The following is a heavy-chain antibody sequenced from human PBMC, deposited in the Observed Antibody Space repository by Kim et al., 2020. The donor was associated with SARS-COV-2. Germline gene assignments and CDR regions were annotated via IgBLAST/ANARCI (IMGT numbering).Heavy chain of an antibody. CDR2: IYYTGST. CDR1: GGSISSSDYY. D-gene: IGHD2-8*02. Sequence: SETLSLTCTVSGGSISSSDYYWGWIRQPPGKGLEWIGSIYYTGSTYYNPSLKSRVTISVDTSKNQFSLKLSSVTAATVYYCARQGCSGGVCYFVPWGSGT. V-gene: IGHV4-39*01. CDR3: ARQGCSGGVCYFVP. J-gene: IGHJ5*02.